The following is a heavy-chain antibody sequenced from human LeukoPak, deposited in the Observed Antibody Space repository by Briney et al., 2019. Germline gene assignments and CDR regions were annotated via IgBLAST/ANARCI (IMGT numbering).Heavy chain of an antibody. Sequence: GGSLRLSCAASGFTFSSYSMNWVRQAPGKGLEWVSSISSSSSYIYYADSVKGRFTISRDNAKNSLCLQMNSLRAEDTAVYYCARVRWELDYDAFDIWGQGTMVTVSS. CDR3: ARVRWELDYDAFDI. CDR1: GFTFSSYS. V-gene: IGHV3-21*01. CDR2: ISSSSSYI. J-gene: IGHJ3*02. D-gene: IGHD1-26*01.